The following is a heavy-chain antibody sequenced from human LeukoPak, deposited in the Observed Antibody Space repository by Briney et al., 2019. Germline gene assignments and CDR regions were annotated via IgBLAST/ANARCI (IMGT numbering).Heavy chain of an antibody. Sequence: PGGSLRLSCAASGFTFSSYSMNWIRQPPGKGLEWIGSIYYSGSTHYNPSLKSRVTISVDTSKNQFSLKLSSVTAADTAVYYCARHRIGIEYSSSPGYYMDVWGKGTTVTVSS. CDR1: GFTFSSYS. CDR2: IYYSGST. D-gene: IGHD6-6*01. J-gene: IGHJ6*03. V-gene: IGHV4-39*01. CDR3: ARHRIGIEYSSSPGYYMDV.